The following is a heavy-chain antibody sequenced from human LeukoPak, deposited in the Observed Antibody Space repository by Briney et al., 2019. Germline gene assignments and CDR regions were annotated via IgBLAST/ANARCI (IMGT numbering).Heavy chain of an antibody. Sequence: ASVKVSCKASGYTFTSYGISWVRQAPGQGLEWMGWISAYNGNTNYAQKLQGRVTMTTDTSTSTAYMELRSRRSDDTAVYYCARDGGQQLVENWFHPWGQGTLVTVSS. V-gene: IGHV1-18*01. D-gene: IGHD6-13*01. CDR2: ISAYNGNT. CDR3: ARDGGQQLVENWFHP. J-gene: IGHJ5*02. CDR1: GYTFTSYG.